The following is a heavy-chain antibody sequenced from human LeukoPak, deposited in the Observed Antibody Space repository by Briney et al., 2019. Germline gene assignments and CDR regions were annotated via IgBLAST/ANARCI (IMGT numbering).Heavy chain of an antibody. Sequence: PSETLSLTCTVSGGSISSYYWSWIRQPDGKGLEWIGRIYTSGSTNYNPSLKSRVTMSVDTSKNQFSLKLSSVTAADTAVYYCARDSYYDSSGYYHAFDIWGQGTMVTVSS. CDR3: ARDSYYDSSGYYHAFDI. J-gene: IGHJ3*02. V-gene: IGHV4-4*07. CDR2: IYTSGST. CDR1: GGSISSYY. D-gene: IGHD3-22*01.